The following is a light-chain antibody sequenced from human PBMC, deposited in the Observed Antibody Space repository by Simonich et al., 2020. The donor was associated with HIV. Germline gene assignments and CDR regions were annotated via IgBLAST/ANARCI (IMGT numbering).Light chain of an antibody. CDR1: SSDVGGSHS. CDR2: DVN. Sequence: QSALTQPPSASGSPGQSVTISCTGTSSDVGGSHSVSWDQQHPDKAPKVVIYDVNKRPSGVPDRFSGYESGNTASLTVSGLQAEDEADYYCSSYAVNNNLVFGGGTKLTVL. V-gene: IGLV2-8*01. J-gene: IGLJ3*02. CDR3: SSYAVNNNLV.